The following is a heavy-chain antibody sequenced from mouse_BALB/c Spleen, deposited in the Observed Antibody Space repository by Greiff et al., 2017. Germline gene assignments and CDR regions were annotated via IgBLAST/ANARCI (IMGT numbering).Heavy chain of an antibody. CDR1: GFTFSSFG. J-gene: IGHJ4*01. D-gene: IGHD3-3*01. CDR2: ISSGSSTI. Sequence: EVQVVESGGGLVQPGGSRKLSCAASGFTFSSFGMHWVRQAPEKGLEWVAYISSGSSTIYYADTVKGRFTISRDNPKNTLFLQMTSLRSEDTAMYYCARSMRDPYAMDYWGQGTSVTVSS. V-gene: IGHV5-17*02. CDR3: ARSMRDPYAMDY.